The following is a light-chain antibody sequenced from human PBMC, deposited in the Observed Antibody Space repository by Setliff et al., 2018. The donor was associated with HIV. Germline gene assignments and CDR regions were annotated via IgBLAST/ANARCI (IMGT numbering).Light chain of an antibody. V-gene: IGLV2-14*01. J-gene: IGLJ1*01. CDR2: DVN. Sequence: QSVLTQPASVSGSPGQSITISCTGTSSDVGGYNYVSWYHQRPDKAPTLIIYDVNNRPSGVSHRFSGSKSGTTAFLTIFGLQAEDETDYYCSSYTGNSPSWIFGTGTKV. CDR3: SSYTGNSPSWI. CDR1: SSDVGGYNY.